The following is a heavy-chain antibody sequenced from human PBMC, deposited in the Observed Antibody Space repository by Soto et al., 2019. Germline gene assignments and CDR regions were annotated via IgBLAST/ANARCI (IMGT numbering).Heavy chain of an antibody. J-gene: IGHJ4*02. CDR1: GGTFSSYT. Sequence: QVQLVQSGAEVKKPGSSVKVSCNASGGTFSSYTISWVRQAPGQGLEWMGRIIPILGIANYAQKFQGRVTITADKSTSTAYMELSSLRSEDTAVYYCARGNYGDYVGVVWGQGTLVTVSS. V-gene: IGHV1-69*02. CDR2: IIPILGIA. CDR3: ARGNYGDYVGVV. D-gene: IGHD4-17*01.